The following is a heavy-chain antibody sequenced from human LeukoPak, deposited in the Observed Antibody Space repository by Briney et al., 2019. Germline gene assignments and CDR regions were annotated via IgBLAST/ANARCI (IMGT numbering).Heavy chain of an antibody. D-gene: IGHD3-9*01. Sequence: GGSLRLSCAAAGFTFSNYAMSWVRHAPGEGLEWVSAITGSGGNTYYADSVKGWFTISRDNSKNTVFLQMNSLRAEDTAVYYCAKWGDYDVLTGYYVSDYWGQGTLVTVSS. CDR3: AKWGDYDVLTGYYVSDY. CDR2: ITGSGGNT. V-gene: IGHV3-23*01. J-gene: IGHJ4*02. CDR1: GFTFSNYA.